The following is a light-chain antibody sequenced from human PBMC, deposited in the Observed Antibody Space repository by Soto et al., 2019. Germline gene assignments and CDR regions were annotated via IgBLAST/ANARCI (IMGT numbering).Light chain of an antibody. CDR1: TNDVGGYNY. CDR2: EVS. J-gene: IGLJ1*01. V-gene: IGLV2-14*01. Sequence: HSALTQPASVSGAPGQSITISCTGTTNDVGGYNYVSWYQQHPGKATKRLSFEVSSRPSGVSKRFSGSKSGNTASLTISALQAEDEADYFCNSYSSSTSLPYVFGTRTKLTVL. CDR3: NSYSSSTSLPYV.